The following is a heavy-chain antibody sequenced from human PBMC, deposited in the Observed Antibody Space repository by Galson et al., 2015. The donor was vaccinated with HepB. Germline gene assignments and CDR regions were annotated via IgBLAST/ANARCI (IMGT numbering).Heavy chain of an antibody. J-gene: IGHJ5*02. Sequence: SLRLSCAASGFTFSSYAMHWVRQAPGKGLEYVSAISSNGGSTYYADSVKGRFTISRDNSKNTLYLQMSSLRAEDTAVYYCVKYSGSYYGNWFDPWGQGTLVTVSS. D-gene: IGHD1-26*01. V-gene: IGHV3-64D*06. CDR3: VKYSGSYYGNWFDP. CDR2: ISSNGGST. CDR1: GFTFSSYA.